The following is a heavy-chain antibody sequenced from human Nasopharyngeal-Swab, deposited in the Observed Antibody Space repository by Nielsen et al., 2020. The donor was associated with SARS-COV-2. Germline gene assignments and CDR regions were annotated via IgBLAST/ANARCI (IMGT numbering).Heavy chain of an antibody. CDR3: AKNRWGSSGWFEIDY. V-gene: IGHV3-23*01. CDR2: FSGSGGST. CDR1: GFTFSTYA. D-gene: IGHD6-19*01. J-gene: IGHJ4*02. Sequence: GGSLRLSCAASGFTFSTYAVSWVRQAPGKGLEWVSVFSGSGGSTYYADSVKGRFTISGEHSKNTLYLQMNSLRAEDTAVYYCAKNRWGSSGWFEIDYWGQGTLVTVSS.